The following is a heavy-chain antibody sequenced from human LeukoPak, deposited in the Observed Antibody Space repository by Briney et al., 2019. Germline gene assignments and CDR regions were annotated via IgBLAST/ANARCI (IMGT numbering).Heavy chain of an antibody. CDR3: AKDMGYCSSTSCNDAFDI. D-gene: IGHD2-2*01. V-gene: IGHV3-9*01. CDR2: ISWNSGSI. Sequence: PGGSLRLSCAASGFTFDDYAMHWVRQAPGKGLEWVSGISWNSGSIGYADSVKGRFTISRDNAKSSLYLQMNSLRAEDTALYYCAKDMGYCSSTSCNDAFDIWGQGTMVTVSP. J-gene: IGHJ3*02. CDR1: GFTFDDYA.